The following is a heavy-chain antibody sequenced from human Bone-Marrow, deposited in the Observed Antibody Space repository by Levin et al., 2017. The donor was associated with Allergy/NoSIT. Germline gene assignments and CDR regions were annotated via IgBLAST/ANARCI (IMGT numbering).Heavy chain of an antibody. Sequence: SGGSLRLSCAASGILFSSYDMNWVRQAPGKGLEWVSSISAGGNYIYYADSVKGRFTISRDNAKNSLFLQMNSLRAEETDVYYCAGWAMYHYGRSAFDYFYSTMDVWGQGTTVTVSS. CDR2: ISAGGNYI. D-gene: IGHD3-22*01. CDR1: GILFSSYD. J-gene: IGHJ6*02. CDR3: AGWAMYHYGRSAFDYFYSTMDV. V-gene: IGHV3-21*01.